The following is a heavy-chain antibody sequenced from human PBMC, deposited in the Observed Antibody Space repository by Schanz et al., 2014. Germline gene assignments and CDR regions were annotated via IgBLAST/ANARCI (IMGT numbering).Heavy chain of an antibody. CDR2: ISSSSSTR. D-gene: IGHD2-2*01. Sequence: VQLVESGGGVVQPGGSLRLSCAASGFTFSSYSMNWVRQAPGKGLEWVSYISSSSSTRYYADSVKGRFTISRDNSKNTVYLQMNSLRPGDTAVYYCARESSNDIVLVPGAVFDHWGQGILVTVSS. CDR3: ARESSNDIVLVPGAVFDH. CDR1: GFTFSSYS. V-gene: IGHV3-48*01. J-gene: IGHJ4*02.